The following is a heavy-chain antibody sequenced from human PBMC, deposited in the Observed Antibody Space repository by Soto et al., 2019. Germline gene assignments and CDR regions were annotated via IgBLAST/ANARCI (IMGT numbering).Heavy chain of an antibody. CDR3: ASLDYDSSGYYYGSYYYYGMDV. CDR1: GGTFSSYT. Sequence: QVQLVQSGAEVKKPGSSVKVSCKASGGTFSSYTISWVRQAPGQGLEWMGRIIPILGIANYAQKFQGRVTITADKSTSTAYMELSSLRSEDTAVYYCASLDYDSSGYYYGSYYYYGMDVW. CDR2: IIPILGIA. D-gene: IGHD3-22*01. V-gene: IGHV1-69*02. J-gene: IGHJ6*01.